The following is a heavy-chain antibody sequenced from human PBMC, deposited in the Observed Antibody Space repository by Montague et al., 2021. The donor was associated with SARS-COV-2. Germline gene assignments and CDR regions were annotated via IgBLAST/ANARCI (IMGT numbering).Heavy chain of an antibody. V-gene: IGHV4-39*01. CDR3: AVELNYFFDY. D-gene: IGHD1-7*01. CDR2: IYHNGKT. CDR1: GDSITNTRYF. J-gene: IGHJ4*02. Sequence: SETLSLTCNVSGDSITNTRYFWGWIRQPPGKALEWIGSIYHNGKTYYNPSLERRALLSIDTSKNQFSLRLSSVIASDTAVYYYAVELNYFFDYWGQGFLVSVSS.